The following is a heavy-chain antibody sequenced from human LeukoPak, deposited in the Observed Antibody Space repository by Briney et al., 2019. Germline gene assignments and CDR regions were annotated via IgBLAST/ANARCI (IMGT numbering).Heavy chain of an antibody. CDR3: ARGSCSSSWYAYNWFDP. V-gene: IGHV4-59*01. Sequence: SETLSLTCTVSGGSISSYYWSWIRQPPGKGLEWIGYIYYSGSTNYNPSLKSRVTISVDTSKNQFSLKLSSVTAADTAVYYCARGSCSSSWYAYNWFDPWGQGTLVTVSS. CDR1: GGSISSYY. CDR2: IYYSGST. D-gene: IGHD6-13*01. J-gene: IGHJ5*02.